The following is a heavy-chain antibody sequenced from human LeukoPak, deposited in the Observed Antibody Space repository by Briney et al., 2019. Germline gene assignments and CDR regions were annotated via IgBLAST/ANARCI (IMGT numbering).Heavy chain of an antibody. CDR1: GGSISSYY. CDR3: ARDLVVVPAATPPTLGAFDI. Sequence: SETLSLTCTVSGGSISSYYWSWIRQPAGKGLEWIGRIYTSGSTNFNPSLKSRVTMSVDTSKNQFSLKLSSVTAADTAVYYCARDLVVVPAATPPTLGAFDIWGQGTMVTVSS. V-gene: IGHV4-4*07. CDR2: IYTSGST. D-gene: IGHD2-2*02. J-gene: IGHJ3*02.